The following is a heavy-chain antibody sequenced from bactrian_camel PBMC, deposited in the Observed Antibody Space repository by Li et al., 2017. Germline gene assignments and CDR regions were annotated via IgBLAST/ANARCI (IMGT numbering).Heavy chain of an antibody. CDR2: ISRDGLTT. D-gene: IGHD6*01. CDR1: GFTFTNYW. V-gene: IGHV3S1*01. CDR3: AKRWGGSWPKGADFGH. J-gene: IGHJ6*01. Sequence: HVQLVESGGGLVQPGGSLRLSCAASGFTFTNYWMHWVRQPPGKGLEWVSVISRDGLTTYYADSVKGRFTITRDNAKNALYLQMNSLKTEDTAMYYCAKRWGGSWPKGADFGHWGQGTQVTVS.